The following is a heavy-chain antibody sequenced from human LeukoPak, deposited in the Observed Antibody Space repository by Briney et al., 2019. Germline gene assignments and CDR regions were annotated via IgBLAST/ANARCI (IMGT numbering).Heavy chain of an antibody. CDR3: ARENDYGEDYYYYYYMDV. Sequence: HSGGSLRLSCAASGFTFNNYNINWVRQAPGKGLEWVSYISSGSTTIYYADSVKGRFTISRDNAENSLYLQMNSLRAEDTAVYYCARENDYGEDYYYYYYMDVWGKGTTVTVSS. V-gene: IGHV3-48*01. J-gene: IGHJ6*03. CDR1: GFTFNNYN. D-gene: IGHD4-17*01. CDR2: ISSGSTTI.